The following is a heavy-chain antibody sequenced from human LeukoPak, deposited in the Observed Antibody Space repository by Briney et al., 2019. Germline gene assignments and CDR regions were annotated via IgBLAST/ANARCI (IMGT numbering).Heavy chain of an antibody. CDR3: ARGSYYFDY. CDR1: GFTFSSYW. CDR2: IKQDGSEK. V-gene: IGHV3-7*04. D-gene: IGHD3-10*01. J-gene: IGHJ4*02. Sequence: GGSLRLSCAASGFTFSSYWMSWVRQAPGKGLEWVANIKQDGSEKYYADSVKGRFTISRDNSKNTLYLQMNSLRAEDTAVYYCARGSYYFDYWGQGTLVTVSS.